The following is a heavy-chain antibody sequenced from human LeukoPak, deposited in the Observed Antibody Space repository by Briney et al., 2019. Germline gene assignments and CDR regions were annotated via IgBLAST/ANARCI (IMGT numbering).Heavy chain of an antibody. J-gene: IGHJ4*02. V-gene: IGHV3-23*01. CDR3: AKGLRTPGSFFNY. D-gene: IGHD5-12*01. CDR1: GFTFSNYA. CDR2: IDGPTFRT. Sequence: GGSLRFSCAASGFTFSNYAMHCVRQAPGKGLEWVSTIDGPTFRTHYADSVKGRFTISRDNSRNTLYLQTNSLRAEDTAIYYCAKGLRTPGSFFNYWGQGTLVTVSS.